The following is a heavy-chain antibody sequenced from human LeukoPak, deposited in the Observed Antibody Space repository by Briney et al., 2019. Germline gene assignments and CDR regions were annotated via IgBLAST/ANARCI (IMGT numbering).Heavy chain of an antibody. J-gene: IGHJ5*02. CDR1: GFSFNDAW. V-gene: IGHV3-15*01. D-gene: IGHD5-18*01. CDR3: TTTGADTRNWFDP. CDR2: IKNKIDGGTT. Sequence: GGSLRLSCAASGFSFNDAWMTWVRQAPGKGLEWVGRIKNKIDGGTTDYAAPVKGRFTISREDSKNMLYLQMNSLKTEDTAVYYCTTTGADTRNWFDPWGQGTLVTVSS.